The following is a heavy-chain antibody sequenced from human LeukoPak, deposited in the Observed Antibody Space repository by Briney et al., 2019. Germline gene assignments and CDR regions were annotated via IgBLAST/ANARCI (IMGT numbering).Heavy chain of an antibody. V-gene: IGHV3-30-3*01. D-gene: IGHD1-14*01. CDR2: ISYDGSNK. Sequence: GGSLRLSYAASGFTFSSYAMHWVRQAPGKGLEWVAVISYDGSNKYYADSVKGRFTISRDNSKNTLYLQMNSLRAEDTAVYYCARDPYKDQTFYYYYGMDVWGQGTTVTVSS. J-gene: IGHJ6*02. CDR1: GFTFSSYA. CDR3: ARDPYKDQTFYYYYGMDV.